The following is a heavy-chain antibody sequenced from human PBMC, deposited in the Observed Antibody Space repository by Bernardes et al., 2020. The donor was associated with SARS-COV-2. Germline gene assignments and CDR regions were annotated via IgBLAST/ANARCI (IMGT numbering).Heavy chain of an antibody. CDR1: GFTLSNAW. D-gene: IGHD6-6*01. Sequence: GGSLRLSCAASGFTLSNAWMSWVRQAPGKGLEWVGRIKSKTDGGTTDYAAPVKGRFTISRDDSKNTLYLQMNSLKTEDKAVYYCTNIRGRYSSSSGGFYYYGMDFWGQGTTVTVSS. CDR2: IKSKTDGGTT. CDR3: TNIRGRYSSSSGGFYYYGMDF. J-gene: IGHJ6*02. V-gene: IGHV3-15*01.